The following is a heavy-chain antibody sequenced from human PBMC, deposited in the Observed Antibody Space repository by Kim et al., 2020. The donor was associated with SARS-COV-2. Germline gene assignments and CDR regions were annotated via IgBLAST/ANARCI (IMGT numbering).Heavy chain of an antibody. CDR3: PALDTAHVPGGI. J-gene: IGHJ4*02. D-gene: IGHD3-10*02. CDR2: KRGDGSED. Sequence: GGSLRLSCVVSGFSLGNDWMSWVRQAPGKGLEWVAMKRGDGSEDYYVDSVKGRFTMSRDNAKNSLYLQMSSLRTEDTAIYYCPALDTAHVPGGIWGQGTLVSVSS. V-gene: IGHV3-7*01. CDR1: GFSLGNDW.